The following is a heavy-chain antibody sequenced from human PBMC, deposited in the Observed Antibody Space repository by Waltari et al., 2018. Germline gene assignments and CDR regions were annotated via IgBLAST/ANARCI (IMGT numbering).Heavy chain of an antibody. Sequence: QITLKESGPTLVKPTQTLTLTCTFSGFSLSTSGVGVGWIRQPPGKALEWLALIYWNDDKRYSPSLKSRLTITKDTSKSQVVLTMTNMDPVDTATYYCAHIDPNRDRSAYYFWGQGTLVTVSS. J-gene: IGHJ4*02. CDR3: AHIDPNRDRSAYYF. CDR1: GFSLSTSGVG. CDR2: IYWNDDK. V-gene: IGHV2-5*01. D-gene: IGHD3-22*01.